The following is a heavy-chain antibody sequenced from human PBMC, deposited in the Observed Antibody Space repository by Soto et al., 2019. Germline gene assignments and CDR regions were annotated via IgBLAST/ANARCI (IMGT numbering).Heavy chain of an antibody. D-gene: IGHD6-19*01. CDR1: GFTFRIYA. V-gene: IGHV3-23*01. Sequence: EEQLLESGGGLVQPGGSLRLSCAASGFTFRIYAMSWVRQAPGKGLEWVSGIVDSGGSTYYTDSVKGRFTISRDNSKNTLYLQMNSLRAEDTAVYYCAKSQYSRGWATWGQGTLVTVSS. CDR3: AKSQYSRGWAT. J-gene: IGHJ4*02. CDR2: IVDSGGST.